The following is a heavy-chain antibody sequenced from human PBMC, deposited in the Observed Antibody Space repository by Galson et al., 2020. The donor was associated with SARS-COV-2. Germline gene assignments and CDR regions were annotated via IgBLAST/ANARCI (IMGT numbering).Heavy chain of an antibody. V-gene: IGHV1-24*01. J-gene: IGHJ4*02. D-gene: IGHD6-19*01. CDR2: FDPEDGET. CDR1: GYTLTELS. CDR3: ATGWAVAVKAAFDY. Sequence: ASVKVSCQVSGYTLTELSMHWVRQAPGKGLEWMGGFDPEDGETIYAQKFQGRVTMTEDTSTDTAYMELSSLRSADTAVYYCATGWAVAVKAAFDYWCQGTLVTVSS.